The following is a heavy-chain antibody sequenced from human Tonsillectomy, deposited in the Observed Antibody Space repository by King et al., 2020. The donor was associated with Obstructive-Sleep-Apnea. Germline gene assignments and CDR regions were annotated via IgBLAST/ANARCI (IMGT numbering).Heavy chain of an antibody. CDR1: GGSISSSSYY. J-gene: IGHJ4*02. CDR2: IYYSGST. D-gene: IGHD4-17*01. Sequence: LQLQESGPGLVKPSETLSLTCTVSGGSISSSSYYWGWIRQPPGKGLELIVSIYYSGSTYYNPSLKSRVTISVDTSKNQFSLKLSSVTAADTAVYYCARAGVTTGAVDYWGQGTLVTVSS. CDR3: ARAGVTTGAVDY. V-gene: IGHV4-39*07.